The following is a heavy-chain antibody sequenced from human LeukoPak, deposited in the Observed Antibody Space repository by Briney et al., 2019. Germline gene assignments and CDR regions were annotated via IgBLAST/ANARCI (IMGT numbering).Heavy chain of an antibody. CDR2: MSPNGGNT. J-gene: IGHJ4*02. CDR3: ARGLTMVRGVISGY. V-gene: IGHV1-8*01. D-gene: IGHD3-10*01. Sequence: ASVKVSCKASGYTFTSYDINWVRQATGQGLEWMGWMSPNGGNTGYAQKFQGRVTMTRNTSISTAYMELSSLRSEDTAVYYCARGLTMVRGVISGYWGQGTLVTVSS. CDR1: GYTFTSYD.